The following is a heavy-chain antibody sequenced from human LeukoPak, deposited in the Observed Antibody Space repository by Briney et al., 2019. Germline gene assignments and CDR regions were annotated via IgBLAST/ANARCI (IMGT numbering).Heavy chain of an antibody. CDR3: AKEDLGRTFDY. CDR2: ISNIDGST. CDR1: RLSLNNYG. J-gene: IGHJ4*02. Sequence: GGSLRLSRVASRLSLNNYGMNWVRQAPGKGLEWVSSISNIDGSTKYADSVKGRFTISTDKSKNTLFLQMNSLRAEDTGVYYCAKEDLGRTFDYWGQGTLVTVSS. D-gene: IGHD7-27*01. V-gene: IGHV3-23*01.